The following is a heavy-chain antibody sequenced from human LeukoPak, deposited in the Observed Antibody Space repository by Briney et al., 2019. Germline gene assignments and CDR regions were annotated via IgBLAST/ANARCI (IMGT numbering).Heavy chain of an antibody. CDR1: GGSISSGDYY. CDR3: ARQTGESSGSYILRSRGWFDP. D-gene: IGHD1-26*01. V-gene: IGHV4-30-4*01. CDR2: IYYSGST. J-gene: IGHJ5*02. Sequence: SQTLSLTCTVSGGSISSGDYYWSWIRQPPGKGLEWIGYIYYSGSTYYNPSLKSRVTISVDTSKNQFSLKLSSVTAADTAVYYCARQTGESSGSYILRSRGWFDPWGQGTLVTVSS.